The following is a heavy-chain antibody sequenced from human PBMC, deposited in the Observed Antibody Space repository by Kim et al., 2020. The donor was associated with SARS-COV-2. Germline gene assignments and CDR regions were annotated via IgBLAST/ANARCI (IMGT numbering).Heavy chain of an antibody. V-gene: IGHV1-46*01. J-gene: IGHJ5*02. Sequence: ASVKVSCKASGFILTFYYMHWVRQAPGQGLEWMGLINLSGGSTTYAQKFQGRVTMTSDASTSTVYMELSSLKSEDTAVYYCARVGSINSLNWFDPWGPGTLVTVSS. CDR2: INLSGGST. D-gene: IGHD3-16*01. CDR3: ARVGSINSLNWFDP. CDR1: GFILTFYY.